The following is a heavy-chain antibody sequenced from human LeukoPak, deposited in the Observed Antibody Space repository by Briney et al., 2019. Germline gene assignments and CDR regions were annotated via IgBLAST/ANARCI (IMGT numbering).Heavy chain of an antibody. CDR1: GGSISSYY. V-gene: IGHV4-59*01. J-gene: IGHJ4*02. Sequence: KPSETPSLTCTVSGGSISSYYWSWFRQPPGKGLEWIGDIYYSGSTNYNPSLKSRVTISVDTSKNQFSLKLTSVTAADTAVYFCVRANHFDYWGQGTLVTVSS. CDR3: VRANHFDY. CDR2: IYYSGST.